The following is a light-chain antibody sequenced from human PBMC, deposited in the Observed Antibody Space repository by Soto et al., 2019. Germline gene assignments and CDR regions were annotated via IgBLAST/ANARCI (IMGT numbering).Light chain of an antibody. CDR2: DVN. V-gene: IGLV2-11*01. CDR1: SSDVGGYNF. Sequence: QSALTQPRSVSGSPGQSVTISCTGTSSDVGGYNFVSWYHQNPGKAPRLMIFDVNKRPSGVPDRFSGSKSGNTASLTISGLQAEDEADYYCFSYAGSYTWVFGGGTKLTVL. J-gene: IGLJ3*02. CDR3: FSYAGSYTWV.